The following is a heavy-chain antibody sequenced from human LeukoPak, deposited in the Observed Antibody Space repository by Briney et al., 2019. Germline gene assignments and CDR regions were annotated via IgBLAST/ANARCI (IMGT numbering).Heavy chain of an antibody. V-gene: IGHV3-21*01. J-gene: IGHJ4*02. CDR1: GFTFSNYS. Sequence: PGGSLTLSCAASGFTFSNYSMNWVRQAPGKGLEWVSSISTSSTYIYYADSVKGRFTFSRDNAKNSLYLQMNSLRAEDTAVHYCARDTPSGIAAVGTWPIDYWGQGTLVTVSS. D-gene: IGHD6-13*01. CDR3: ARDTPSGIAAVGTWPIDY. CDR2: ISTSSTYI.